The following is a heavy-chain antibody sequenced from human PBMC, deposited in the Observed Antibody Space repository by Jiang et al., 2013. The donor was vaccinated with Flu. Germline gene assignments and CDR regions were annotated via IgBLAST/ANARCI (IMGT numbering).Heavy chain of an antibody. J-gene: IGHJ5*02. CDR2: IYPGDSDT. D-gene: IGHD4-17*01. Sequence: WMGIIYPGDSDTRYSPSFPKGQVTISADKSISTAYLQWSSLKASDTAMYYCARGEANHYGDYPEWFDPWGQGTLVTVSS. V-gene: IGHV5-51*01. CDR3: ARGEANHYGDYPEWFDP.